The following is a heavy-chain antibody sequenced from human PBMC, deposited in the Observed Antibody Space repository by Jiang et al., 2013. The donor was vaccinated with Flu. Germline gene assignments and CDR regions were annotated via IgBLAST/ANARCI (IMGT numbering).Heavy chain of an antibody. D-gene: IGHD4-17*01. J-gene: IGHJ4*02. CDR3: ASNLNDYGDYGGVDY. V-gene: IGHV4-38-2*02. CDR2: IYHSGST. CDR1: GYSISSGYY. Sequence: LLKPSETLSLTCTVSGYSISSGYYWGWIRQPPGKGLEWIGEIYHSGSTNYNPSLKSRVTISVDKSKNQFSLKLSSVTAADTAVYYCASNLNDYGDYGGVDYWGQGTLVTVSS.